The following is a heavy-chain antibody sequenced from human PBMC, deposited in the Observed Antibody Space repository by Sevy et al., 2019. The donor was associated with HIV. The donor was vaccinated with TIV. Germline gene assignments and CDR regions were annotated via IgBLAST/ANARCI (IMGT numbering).Heavy chain of an antibody. CDR3: ARVGGYCSGGSCYPIFDY. J-gene: IGHJ4*02. CDR1: GGSISSSSYY. CDR2: IYYSGST. Sequence: ETLSLTCTVSGGSISSSSYYWGWIRQPPGKGLEWIGSIYYSGSTYYNPSLKSRVTISVDTSKNQFSLKLSSVTAADTAVYYCARVGGYCSGGSCYPIFDYWCQGTLVTVSS. D-gene: IGHD2-15*01. V-gene: IGHV4-39*01.